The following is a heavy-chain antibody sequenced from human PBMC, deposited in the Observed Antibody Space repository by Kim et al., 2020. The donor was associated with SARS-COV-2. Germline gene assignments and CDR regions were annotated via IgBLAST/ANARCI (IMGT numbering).Heavy chain of an antibody. D-gene: IGHD2-2*01. CDR1: GGSFSGYY. J-gene: IGHJ6*02. Sequence: SETLSLTCAVYGGSFSGYYWSWIRQPPGKGLEWIGEINHSGSTNYNPSLKSRVTISVDTSKNQFSLKLSSVTAADTAVYYCASVPLSVVVPANNIGQNIYYYYYGMDVWGQGTTVTVSS. CDR3: ASVPLSVVVPANNIGQNIYYYYYGMDV. V-gene: IGHV4-34*01. CDR2: INHSGST.